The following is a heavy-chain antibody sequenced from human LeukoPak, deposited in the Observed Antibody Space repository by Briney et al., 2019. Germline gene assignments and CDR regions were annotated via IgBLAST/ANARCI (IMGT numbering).Heavy chain of an antibody. CDR3: ASGSSAYFGTLTEAAEDLQH. D-gene: IGHD3-22*01. CDR1: GGTFSSYA. J-gene: IGHJ1*01. Sequence: SVKVSCKASGGTFSSYAISWVRQAPGQGLEWMGGIIPIFGTANYAQKFQGRVTITTDESTSTAYMELSSLRSEDTAVYYCASGSSAYFGTLTEAAEDLQHWGQGTLVTVYS. CDR2: IIPIFGTA. V-gene: IGHV1-69*05.